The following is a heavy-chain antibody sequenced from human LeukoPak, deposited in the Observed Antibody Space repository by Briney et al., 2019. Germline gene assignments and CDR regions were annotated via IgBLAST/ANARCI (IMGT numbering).Heavy chain of an antibody. Sequence: GGSLRLSCAASGFTFSSYGMLWVRQAPGKGLEWVAFIRYDGSNKYYVDSVKGRFTISRDTSDNTLYLQMNSLRAEDTALYYCAKTKGDYEYWSGYYKYYFDSWGQGTLVTVSS. CDR1: GFTFSSYG. J-gene: IGHJ4*02. CDR3: AKTKGDYEYWSGYYKYYFDS. CDR2: IRYDGSNK. V-gene: IGHV3-30*02. D-gene: IGHD3-3*01.